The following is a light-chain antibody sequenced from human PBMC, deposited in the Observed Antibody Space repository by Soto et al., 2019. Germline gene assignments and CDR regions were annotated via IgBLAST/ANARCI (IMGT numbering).Light chain of an antibody. J-gene: IGLJ3*02. CDR2: LDRSGSY. V-gene: IGLV4-60*02. CDR1: SGHSTYI. Sequence: QLVLTQSSSASASLGCSVKLTCILSSGHSTYIIAWHQQQPGKAPRFLMTLDRSGSYNRGSGVPDRFSGSSSGADRYLTISNLQFEDEGDYYCETWYSNTHKVFGGGTKVTVL. CDR3: ETWYSNTHKV.